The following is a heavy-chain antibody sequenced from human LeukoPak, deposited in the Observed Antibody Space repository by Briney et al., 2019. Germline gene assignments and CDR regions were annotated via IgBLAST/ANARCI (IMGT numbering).Heavy chain of an antibody. CDR2: ISGSGEST. V-gene: IGHV3-23*01. CDR1: GFTFSNFA. D-gene: IGHD2-21*02. Sequence: GGSLRLSCTASGFTFSNFAMSWVRQAPGKGLEWVSAISGSGESTFYADSVKGRFSISRDNSKNSLYLQMNSLRAEDTAVYYCARETLGVTAFDIWGQGTMVTVSS. J-gene: IGHJ3*02. CDR3: ARETLGVTAFDI.